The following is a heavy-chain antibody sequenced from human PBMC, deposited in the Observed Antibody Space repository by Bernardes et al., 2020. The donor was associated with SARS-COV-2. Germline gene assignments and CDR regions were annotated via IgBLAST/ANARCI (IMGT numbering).Heavy chain of an antibody. J-gene: IGHJ4*02. Sequence: GGSLRLSCAASGFTFDDYAMHWVRQAPGKGLEWVSGISWNSGSIGYADSVKGRFTISRDNAKNSLYLQMNSLRAEDTALYYCAKLSGSYYNWNDYWGQGTLVTVSS. V-gene: IGHV3-9*01. CDR2: ISWNSGSI. D-gene: IGHD3-10*01. CDR1: GFTFDDYA. CDR3: AKLSGSYYNWNDY.